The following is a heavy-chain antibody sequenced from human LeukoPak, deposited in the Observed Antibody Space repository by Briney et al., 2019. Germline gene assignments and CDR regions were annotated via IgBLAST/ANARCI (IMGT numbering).Heavy chain of an antibody. Sequence: PGGSLRLSCAASGFTFSSYWMSWVRQAPGKGLEWVANIKQDGSEKYYVDSVKGRFTISRDNAKNSLYLQMNSLRAEDTAVYYCARVKGSGYRNSIDYWGQGTLVTVSS. D-gene: IGHD3-3*01. CDR3: ARVKGSGYRNSIDY. CDR1: GFTFSSYW. CDR2: IKQDGSEK. V-gene: IGHV3-7*01. J-gene: IGHJ4*02.